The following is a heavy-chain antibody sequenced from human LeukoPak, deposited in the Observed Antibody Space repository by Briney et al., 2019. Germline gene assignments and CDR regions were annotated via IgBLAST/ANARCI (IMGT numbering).Heavy chain of an antibody. CDR1: GYTFTSYG. Sequence: ASVKVSCKASGYTFTSYGISWVRQAPGQGLEWMGWISAYNGNTNYAQKLQGRVTMTTDTSTSTAYMELRSLRSDDTAVYYCARFSGWYSLSMSDAFDIWGQGTMVTVSS. V-gene: IGHV1-18*01. CDR2: ISAYNGNT. D-gene: IGHD6-19*01. CDR3: ARFSGWYSLSMSDAFDI. J-gene: IGHJ3*02.